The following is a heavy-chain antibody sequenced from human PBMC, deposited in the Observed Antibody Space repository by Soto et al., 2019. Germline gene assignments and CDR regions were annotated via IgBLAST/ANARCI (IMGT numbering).Heavy chain of an antibody. D-gene: IGHD4-17*01. Sequence: SETLSLTGTVSGGSIDSGGYYWTWIRQHPGKGLEWIGYIYYNGRTSYNPSLESRVTISVDTSKNQFSLKLSSVTAADTAVYYCARDYGDYGAYDYWGQGTLVTVSS. J-gene: IGHJ4*02. CDR1: GGSIDSGGYY. CDR2: IYYNGRT. V-gene: IGHV4-31*03. CDR3: ARDYGDYGAYDY.